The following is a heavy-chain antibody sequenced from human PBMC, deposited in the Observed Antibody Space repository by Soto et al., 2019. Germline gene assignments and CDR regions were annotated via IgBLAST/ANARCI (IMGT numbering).Heavy chain of an antibody. CDR1: GGSIRSSNW. CDR2: VYHSGRT. CDR3: MRVSGFAFDI. Sequence: SETLSLTCGVSGGSIRSSNWWSWVRQSPGKGLEWIGEVYHSGRTNYNPSLKSRVTISVDRSKNKFSLKLTSVTAADTAVYFCMRVSGFAFDIWGQGTLVTVSS. D-gene: IGHD6-25*01. J-gene: IGHJ3*02. V-gene: IGHV4-4*02.